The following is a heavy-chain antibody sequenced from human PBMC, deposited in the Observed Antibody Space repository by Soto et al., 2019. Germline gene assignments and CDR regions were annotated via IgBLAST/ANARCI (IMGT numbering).Heavy chain of an antibody. V-gene: IGHV4-61*01. D-gene: IGHD6-6*01. Sequence: SETLSLTCTVSGGSVSSGSYYWSWIRQPPGKGLEWIGYIYYSGSTNYNPSLKSRVTISVDTSKNQFSLKLSSVTAADTAVYYCARVAACYSSSSGGKYYYYGMDVWGQGTTVTVSS. CDR3: ARVAACYSSSSGGKYYYYGMDV. J-gene: IGHJ6*02. CDR1: GGSVSSGSYY. CDR2: IYYSGST.